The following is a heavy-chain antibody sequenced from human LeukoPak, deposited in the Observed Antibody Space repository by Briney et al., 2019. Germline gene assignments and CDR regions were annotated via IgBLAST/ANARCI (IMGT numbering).Heavy chain of an antibody. CDR2: IYHSGST. Sequence: SETLSLTCTVSGYSISSGYYWGWIRQPPGKGLEWIGSIYHSGSTYYNPSLKSRVTISVDTSKNQFSLKLSSVTAADTAVYYCARGAPFTIFGVVMGYYFDYWGQGTLVTVSS. J-gene: IGHJ4*02. CDR1: GYSISSGYY. CDR3: ARGAPFTIFGVVMGYYFDY. V-gene: IGHV4-38-2*02. D-gene: IGHD3-3*01.